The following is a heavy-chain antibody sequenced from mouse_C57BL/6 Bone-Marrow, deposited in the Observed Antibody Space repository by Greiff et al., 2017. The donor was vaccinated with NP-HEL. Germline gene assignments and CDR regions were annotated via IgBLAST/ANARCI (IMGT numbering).Heavy chain of an antibody. J-gene: IGHJ4*01. CDR1: GFSLTSYG. CDR3: ARHEGNYLYYAMDY. D-gene: IGHD2-1*01. Sequence: VQLVESGPGLVAPSQSLSITCTVSGFSLTSYGVHWVRQPPGKGLEWLVVIWSDGSTTYNSALKSRLSISKDNSKSQVFLKMNSLQTDDTAMYNCARHEGNYLYYAMDYWGQGTSVTVSS. V-gene: IGHV2-6-1*01. CDR2: IWSDGST.